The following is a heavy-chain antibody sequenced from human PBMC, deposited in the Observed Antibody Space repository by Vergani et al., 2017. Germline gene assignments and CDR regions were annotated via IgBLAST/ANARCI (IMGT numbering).Heavy chain of an antibody. CDR1: GGSISSGGYS. D-gene: IGHD2-21*02. CDR3: ARLVIDCGGDCYHDD. CDR2: IYHSGST. J-gene: IGHJ4*02. Sequence: QLQLQESGSGLVKPSQTLSLTCAVSGGSISSGGYSWSWIRQPPGKGLEWIGYIYHSGSTYYNPSLKSRVTISVDRSKNQFSLKLSSVTAADTAVYYCARLVIDCGGDCYHDDWGQGTLVTVSS. V-gene: IGHV4-30-2*01.